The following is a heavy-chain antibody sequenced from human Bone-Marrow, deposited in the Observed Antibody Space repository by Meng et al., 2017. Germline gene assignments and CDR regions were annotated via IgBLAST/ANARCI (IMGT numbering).Heavy chain of an antibody. CDR1: GYTFISYG. D-gene: IGHD3-22*01. CDR2: ISAYNGNT. V-gene: IGHV1-18*01. J-gene: IGHJ4*02. Sequence: ASVKVSCKASGYTFISYGISWVRQAPGQGLEWMGWISAYNGNTNYAQKLQGRVTMTTDTSTSTAYMELRSLRSDDTAVYYCARDLGFWDSSGYYQGYFDYWGQGTLVTVSS. CDR3: ARDLGFWDSSGYYQGYFDY.